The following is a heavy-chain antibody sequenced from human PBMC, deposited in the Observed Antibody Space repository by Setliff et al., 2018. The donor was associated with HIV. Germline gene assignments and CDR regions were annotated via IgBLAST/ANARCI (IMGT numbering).Heavy chain of an antibody. V-gene: IGHV4-31*03. J-gene: IGHJ4*02. CDR1: GGSTTSGGYY. D-gene: IGHD3-3*01. CDR2: IYYSGST. CDR3: AGFSYNFWVYRFDH. Sequence: SETLSLTCSVSGGSTTSGGYYWSWIRQHPGKGLEYIGYIYYSGSTYYNPSLKSRVTLSIDTSTQQFFLNVTSVTAADTAVYYCAGFSYNFWVYRFDHWGQGALVTVSS.